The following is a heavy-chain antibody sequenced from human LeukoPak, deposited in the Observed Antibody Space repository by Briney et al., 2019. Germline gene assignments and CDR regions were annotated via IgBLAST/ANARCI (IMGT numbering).Heavy chain of an antibody. CDR2: IYTSGST. Sequence: PSETLSLTCTVSGGSISSGSYYWSWIRQPAGKGLEWIGRIYTSGSTNYNPSLKSRVTISVDTSKNQFSLKLSSVTAADTAVYHCARLLVPGWFDPWGQGTLVTVSS. D-gene: IGHD2-2*01. V-gene: IGHV4-61*02. CDR1: GGSISSGSYY. CDR3: ARLLVPGWFDP. J-gene: IGHJ5*02.